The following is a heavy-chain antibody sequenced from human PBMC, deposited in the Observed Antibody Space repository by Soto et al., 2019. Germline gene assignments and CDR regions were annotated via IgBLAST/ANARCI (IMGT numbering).Heavy chain of an antibody. D-gene: IGHD6-19*01. V-gene: IGHV3-23*01. CDR3: ARCTVDTIVTSGWCHYLDP. CDR1: GFPFRTSP. CDR2: VSGSGGTT. J-gene: IGHJ5*02. Sequence: EVQLLDSGGGLVQPGGPLRLSWAASGFPFRTSPMGWFPQAPGKGLEWVSAVSGSGGTTYSADSVRGRFTISRDNSKNTLYLQMNSLRAEDTAIYFCARCTVDTIVTSGWCHYLDPWGQGTLVTVSS.